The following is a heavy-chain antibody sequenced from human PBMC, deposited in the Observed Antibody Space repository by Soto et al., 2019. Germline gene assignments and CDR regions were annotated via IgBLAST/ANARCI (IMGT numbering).Heavy chain of an antibody. CDR2: TYHSGTT. D-gene: IGHD6-13*01. Sequence: QVQLQESGPGLVQPSGTLSLTCAVSGDSINNSHWWSWVRQTPGKGLEWIGETYHSGTTNYNPSLKTRVTISIDKPKNQFSLKMNSVPAADTAVYYCAREVNSSPARGPNWFDPWGQGTLVTVSS. J-gene: IGHJ5*02. CDR3: AREVNSSPARGPNWFDP. CDR1: GDSINNSHW. V-gene: IGHV4-4*02.